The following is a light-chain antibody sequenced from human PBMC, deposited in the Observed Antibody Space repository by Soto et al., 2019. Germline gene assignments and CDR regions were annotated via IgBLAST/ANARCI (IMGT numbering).Light chain of an antibody. CDR2: GNN. J-gene: IGLJ2*01. CDR1: GYSIGTNT. CDR3: AAWDGSLNNVL. V-gene: IGLV1-44*01. Sequence: QSVLTQPPSASGTPGQRVILSCSGRGYSIGTNTVNWYRQLPGTAPKPLIYGNNQPPSGVPDRFSGSKSGTSASLAISGLQSEDEADYYCAAWDGSLNNVLFGGGTKLTVL.